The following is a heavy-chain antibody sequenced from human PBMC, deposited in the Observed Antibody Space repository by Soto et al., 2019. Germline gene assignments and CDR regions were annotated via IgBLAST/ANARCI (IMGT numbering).Heavy chain of an antibody. Sequence: ASVKVSCKASGSKFTAYYMHWVQQAPGQGLEWMGWINPGSGATSYAQTFQGRVTMTRDTSINTVYMEVTSLRPDDTAVYYCARLSKGYCSNTSYSSWHDPWCQG. D-gene: IGHD2-2*01. CDR3: ARLSKGYCSNTSYSSWHDP. J-gene: IGHJ5*02. V-gene: IGHV1-2*02. CDR2: INPGSGAT. CDR1: GSKFTAYY.